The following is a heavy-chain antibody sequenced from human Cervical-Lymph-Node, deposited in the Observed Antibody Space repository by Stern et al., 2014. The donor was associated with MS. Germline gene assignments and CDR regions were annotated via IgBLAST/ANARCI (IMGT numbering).Heavy chain of an antibody. D-gene: IGHD6-19*01. CDR2: ISRNGGST. CDR1: GFTFSRYA. J-gene: IGHJ4*02. V-gene: IGHV3-64D*06. Sequence: EVHLVESGGGLVQPGGSLRLSCSASGFTFSRYAMHWVRQAPGKGLEHVSAISRNGGSTYYADSVKGRFTISRDNSIYLQLSSLRPEDTAVYYCVSAAVAGYYLPRDMYYFDHWGQGTLVTVSS. CDR3: VSAAVAGYYLPRDMYYFDH.